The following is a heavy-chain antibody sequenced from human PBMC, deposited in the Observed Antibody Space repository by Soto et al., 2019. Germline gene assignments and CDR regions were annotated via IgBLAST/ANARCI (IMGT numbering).Heavy chain of an antibody. CDR3: ARDFEKTRGTTFDY. CDR2: ISSSSSYI. J-gene: IGHJ4*02. V-gene: IGHV3-21*01. D-gene: IGHD2-2*01. Sequence: PGGSLRLSCAASGFTFSSYSMNWVRQAPGKGLEWVSSISSSSSYIYYADSVKGRFTISRDNAKNSLYLQMNSLRAEDTAVYYCARDFEKTRGTTFDYWGQGTLVTVSS. CDR1: GFTFSSYS.